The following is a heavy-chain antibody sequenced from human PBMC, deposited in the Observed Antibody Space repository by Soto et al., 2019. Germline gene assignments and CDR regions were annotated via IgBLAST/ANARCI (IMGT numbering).Heavy chain of an antibody. CDR1: GYTFTSYA. J-gene: IGHJ4*02. CDR2: INAGNGNT. V-gene: IGHV1-3*05. D-gene: IGHD2-21*02. CDR3: AGGIVVVTALDY. Sequence: QVQLVQSGAEEKKPGASVKVSCKASGYTFTSYAMHWVRQAPGQRLEWMGWINAGNGNTKYSQKFQGRVTITRDTAAGTAYMERRSLRSEDTAVYYGAGGIVVVTALDYWGQGTLVTVSS.